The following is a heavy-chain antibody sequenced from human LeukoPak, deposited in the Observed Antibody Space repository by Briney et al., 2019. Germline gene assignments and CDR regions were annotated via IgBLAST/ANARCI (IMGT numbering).Heavy chain of an antibody. CDR2: ISSSSSYI. V-gene: IGHV3-21*04. CDR1: GFTFSSYS. Sequence: GGSLRLSCAASGFTFSSYSMNWVRQAPGKGLEWVSSISSSSSYIYYADSVKGRFTISRDNSKNTLYLQMNSLRAEDTAVYYCAKAPIMITFGGFFDYWGQGTLVTVSS. CDR3: AKAPIMITFGGFFDY. J-gene: IGHJ4*02. D-gene: IGHD3-16*01.